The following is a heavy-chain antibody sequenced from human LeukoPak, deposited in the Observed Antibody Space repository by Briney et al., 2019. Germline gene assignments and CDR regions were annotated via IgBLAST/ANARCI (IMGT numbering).Heavy chain of an antibody. J-gene: IGHJ6*03. V-gene: IGHV4-38-2*02. CDR3: ARGRLRYFDWLSPLRNYYYYMDV. D-gene: IGHD3-9*01. CDR2: IYHSGST. Sequence: SETLSLTCTVSGYSISSGYYWGWIRQPPGKGLEWIGSIYHSGSTYYNPSLKSRVTISVDTSKNQFSLKLSSVTAADTAVYYCARGRLRYFDWLSPLRNYYYYMDVWGKGTTVTVSS. CDR1: GYSISSGYY.